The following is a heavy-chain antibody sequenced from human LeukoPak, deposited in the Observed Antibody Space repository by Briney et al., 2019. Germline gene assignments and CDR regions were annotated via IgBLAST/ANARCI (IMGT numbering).Heavy chain of an antibody. D-gene: IGHD3-3*01. V-gene: IGHV6-1*01. J-gene: IGHJ4*02. CDR1: GDSVSSNSAA. Sequence: SQTLSLTCAISGDSVSSNSAAWNWIRQSPSRGLEWLGRTYYRSKWYNDYAVSVKSRITINPDTSQNQFSLQLNSVTPEDTAVYYCARGLYYDFWPNYFDYWGQGTLVTVSS. CDR3: ARGLYYDFWPNYFDY. CDR2: TYYRSKWYN.